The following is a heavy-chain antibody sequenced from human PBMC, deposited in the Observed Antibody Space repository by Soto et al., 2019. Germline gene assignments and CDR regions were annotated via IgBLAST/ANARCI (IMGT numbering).Heavy chain of an antibody. J-gene: IGHJ5*02. D-gene: IGHD3-3*01. V-gene: IGHV4-39*01. CDR2: IYYSGST. CDR1: GGSISSSSYY. Sequence: QLQLQESGPGLVKPSETLSLTCTVSGGSISSSSYYWGWIRQPPGKGLEWIGSIYYSGSTYYNPSLKSRVTISVDTSKNQFSLKLSSVTAADTAVYYCALTRAPKIRFLEWHQPNWFDPWGQGTLVTVSS. CDR3: ALTRAPKIRFLEWHQPNWFDP.